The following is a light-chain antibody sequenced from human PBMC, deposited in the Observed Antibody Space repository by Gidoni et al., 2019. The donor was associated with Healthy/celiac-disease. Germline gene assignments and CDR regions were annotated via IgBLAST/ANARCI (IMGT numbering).Light chain of an antibody. CDR1: QSVSSY. CDR2: DAS. CDR3: QQRNNWPLIT. Sequence: EIVLTQSPATLYLSPGERATLSCRASQSVSSYLAWYQQKPGQAPRLLIYDASNRATGIPARFSGSGSGTDFTLTISSLEPEDFAVYYCQQRNNWPLITFGQGTRLEIK. V-gene: IGKV3-11*01. J-gene: IGKJ5*01.